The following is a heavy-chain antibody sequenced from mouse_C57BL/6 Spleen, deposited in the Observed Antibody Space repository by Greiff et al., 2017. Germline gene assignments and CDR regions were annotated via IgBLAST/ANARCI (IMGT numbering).Heavy chain of an antibody. D-gene: IGHD1-1*01. CDR2: ISGGGGNT. CDR1: GFTFSSYT. V-gene: IGHV5-9*01. Sequence: EVKVVESGGGLVKPGGSLKLSCAASGFTFSSYTMSWVRQTPEKRLEWVATISGGGGNTYYPDSVKGRFTISRDNAKNTLYLQMRSLRSEDTALYYCARHIYYGSSYWYFDVWGTGTTVTVSS. CDR3: ARHIYYGSSYWYFDV. J-gene: IGHJ1*03.